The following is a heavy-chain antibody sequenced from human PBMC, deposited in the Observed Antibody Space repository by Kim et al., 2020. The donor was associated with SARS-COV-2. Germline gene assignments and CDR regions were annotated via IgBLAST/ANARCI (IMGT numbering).Heavy chain of an antibody. Sequence: GGSLRLSCAASGFTFGDYAMHWVRQAPGKGLEWVSGISWNSGSIGYADSVKGRFTISRDNAKNSLYLQMNSLRAEDTALYYCAKGTYYGSGSPNWFDPWGQGTLVTVSS. CDR1: GFTFGDYA. CDR2: ISWNSGSI. J-gene: IGHJ5*02. V-gene: IGHV3-9*01. D-gene: IGHD3-10*01. CDR3: AKGTYYGSGSPNWFDP.